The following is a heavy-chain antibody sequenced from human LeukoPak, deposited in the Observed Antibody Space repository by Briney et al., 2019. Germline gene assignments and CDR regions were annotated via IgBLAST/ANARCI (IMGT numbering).Heavy chain of an antibody. D-gene: IGHD3-10*01. CDR3: ARLATYYYGSMTDYYFEQ. CDR2: MRTSGHN. Sequence: SQTLSPARTVSYRSMSNSYWGSIRQPAGKGLEYIGRMRTSGHNNYNPSLASRAPMSVDPSKRQLSLQLSSVTAADTAVYYCARLATYYYGSMTDYYFEQWGRGIRVTVP. V-gene: IGHV4-4*07. CDR1: YRSMSNSY. J-gene: IGHJ4*02.